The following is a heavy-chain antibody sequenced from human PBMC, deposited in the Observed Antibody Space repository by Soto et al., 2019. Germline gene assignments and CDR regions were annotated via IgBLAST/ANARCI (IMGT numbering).Heavy chain of an antibody. CDR2: ISYDGTNK. V-gene: IGHV3-30*03. D-gene: IGHD1-26*01. CDR3: AQGMGAYYFDY. Sequence: GGSLRLSCAASGFSFSIYGMHWVPQAPGKGLQWVALISYDGTNKYYADSVKGRFTISRDNCKNTLYLQMNSLRAEDTAVYHCAQGMGAYYFDYWGQGTLVTVSS. J-gene: IGHJ4*02. CDR1: GFSFSIYG.